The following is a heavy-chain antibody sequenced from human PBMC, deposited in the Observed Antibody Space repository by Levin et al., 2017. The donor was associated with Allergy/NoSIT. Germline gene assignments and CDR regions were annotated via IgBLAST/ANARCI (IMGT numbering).Heavy chain of an antibody. CDR1: GYSFTSYW. D-gene: IGHD3-10*01. Sequence: GASVKVSCKGSGYSFTSYWIGWVRQMPGKGLEWMGIIYPGDSDTRYSPSFQGQVTISADKSISTAYLQWSSLKASDTAMYYCTRRGRAVRGQNWSFDLWGRGTLVTVSS. J-gene: IGHJ2*01. CDR3: TRRGRAVRGQNWSFDL. V-gene: IGHV5-51*01. CDR2: IYPGDSDT.